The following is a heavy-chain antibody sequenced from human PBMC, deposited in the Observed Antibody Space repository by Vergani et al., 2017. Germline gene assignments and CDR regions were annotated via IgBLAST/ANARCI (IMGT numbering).Heavy chain of an antibody. Sequence: QVQLVQSGAEVKKPGASVKVSCKASGYTFTSYDISWVRQAPGQGLEWMGRIIPILGIANYAQKFQGRVTITADKSTSTAYMELSNLRSEDTAVYYCASQMYSSSWFDPWGQGTLVTVSS. CDR3: ASQMYSSSWFDP. V-gene: IGHV1-69*09. CDR1: GYTFTSYD. CDR2: IIPILGIA. D-gene: IGHD6-13*01. J-gene: IGHJ5*02.